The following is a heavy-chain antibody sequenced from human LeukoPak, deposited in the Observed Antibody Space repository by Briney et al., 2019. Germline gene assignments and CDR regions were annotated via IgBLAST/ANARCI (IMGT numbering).Heavy chain of an antibody. CDR2: IWYDGSNK. Sequence: PGRSLRLSCAASGFTFSSYGMHWVRQAPGKGLEWVAVIWYDGSNKYYADSVKGRFTISRDNSKNTLYLQMNSLRAEDTAVYHCARRANYYAGDHAFDIWGQGTMVTVSS. V-gene: IGHV3-33*01. CDR1: GFTFSSYG. D-gene: IGHD3-10*01. J-gene: IGHJ3*02. CDR3: ARRANYYAGDHAFDI.